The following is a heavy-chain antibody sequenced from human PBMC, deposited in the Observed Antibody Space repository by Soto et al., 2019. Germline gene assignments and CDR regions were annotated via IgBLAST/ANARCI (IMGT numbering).Heavy chain of an antibody. V-gene: IGHV4-4*02. J-gene: IGHJ4*02. CDR3: ASLGDYGDYAFYFAY. CDR2: IYHSGST. CDR1: GCSFSSSNW. Sequence: SDTLSLTCAVSGCSFSSSNWWSWVRQPPGKGLEWIGEIYHSGSTNYNPSLKSRVTISVDKSKNQFSLKLSSVTAADTAVYYCASLGDYGDYAFYFAYWAQGTLVTVS. D-gene: IGHD4-17*01.